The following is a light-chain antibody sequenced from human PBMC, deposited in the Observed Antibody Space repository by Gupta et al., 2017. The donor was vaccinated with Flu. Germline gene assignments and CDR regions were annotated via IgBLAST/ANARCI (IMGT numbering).Light chain of an antibody. Sequence: SSDLTQDPAVAVAFGQTVRITCQGDSLRSYYASWYQQKPGKAPVLFFHGKNHRPSGIPDRFSGSSSGNTASLTITVAQAEDEADYYCNSRDSSGNRVFGGGTKLTVL. CDR3: NSRDSSGNRV. CDR1: SLRSYY. CDR2: GKN. J-gene: IGLJ3*02. V-gene: IGLV3-19*01.